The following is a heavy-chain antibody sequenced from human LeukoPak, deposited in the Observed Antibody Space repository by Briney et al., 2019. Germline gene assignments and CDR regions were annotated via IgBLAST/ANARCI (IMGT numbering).Heavy chain of an antibody. D-gene: IGHD2-2*01. CDR3: ARVQGYCSSTSCPDYYYYYMDV. Sequence: ASVKVSCKASGYTFTSYYMHWVRQAPGQGLEWMGIINPSGGSTSYAQKFQGRVTMTRDTSTSTAYMELSSLRSEDTAVYYCARVQGYCSSTSCPDYYYYYMDVWGKGTTVTVSS. V-gene: IGHV1-46*01. CDR2: INPSGGST. CDR1: GYTFTSYY. J-gene: IGHJ6*03.